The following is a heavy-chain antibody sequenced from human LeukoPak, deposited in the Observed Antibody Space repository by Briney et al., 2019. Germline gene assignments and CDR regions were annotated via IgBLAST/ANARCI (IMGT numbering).Heavy chain of an antibody. CDR3: AKVKAVVRGVINTYYFDY. Sequence: GGSLRLSCAASGFIFSSSVMSWVRQDPGKGLEWVSTISAAGGGSYYTDSVKGRFTISRDNSKSTLYLQMNSLRAEDTAVYYCAKVKAVVRGVINTYYFDYWGQGTLVTVSP. J-gene: IGHJ4*02. V-gene: IGHV3-23*01. D-gene: IGHD3-10*01. CDR2: ISAAGGGS. CDR1: GFIFSSSV.